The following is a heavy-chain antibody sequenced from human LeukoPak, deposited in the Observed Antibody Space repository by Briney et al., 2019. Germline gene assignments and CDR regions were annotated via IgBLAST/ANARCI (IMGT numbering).Heavy chain of an antibody. D-gene: IGHD6-13*01. J-gene: IGHJ4*02. CDR2: IKQDGSEK. CDR3: AREVRPPYSSTWYPPPFDY. Sequence: PGGSLRLSCAASGFTFNTYWMSWVRQAPGKGLEWVANIKQDGSEKHYVDSVEGRFTISRDNAKNSLHLQMNSLRAEDTAVYYCAREVRPPYSSTWYPPPFDYWGQGTLVIVSS. CDR1: GFTFNTYW. V-gene: IGHV3-7*01.